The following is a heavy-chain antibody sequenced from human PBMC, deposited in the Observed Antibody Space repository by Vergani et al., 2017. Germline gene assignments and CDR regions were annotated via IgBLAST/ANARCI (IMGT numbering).Heavy chain of an antibody. Sequence: QVQLQQWGAGLLKPSETLSLTCAAYGGSFSGYYWSWIRQPPGKGLEWIGYIYYSGSTNYNPSLKSRVTISVDTSKNQFSLKLSSVTAADTAVYYCARAPSSGYYYFDYWGQGTLVTVSS. CDR3: ARAPSSGYYYFDY. CDR2: IYYSGST. V-gene: IGHV4-34*11. J-gene: IGHJ4*02. D-gene: IGHD3-22*01. CDR1: GGSFSGYY.